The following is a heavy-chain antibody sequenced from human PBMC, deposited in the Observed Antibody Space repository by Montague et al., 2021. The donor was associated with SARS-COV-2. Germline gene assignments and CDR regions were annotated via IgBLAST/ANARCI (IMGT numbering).Heavy chain of an antibody. CDR3: ARILSYYYGMDV. V-gene: IGHV3-33*01. CDR2: IWYDGSNK. Sequence: SLRLSCAASGFTFSSYGMHWVRQAPGKGLEWVAVIWYDGSNKYYADSVKGRFTISRDNSKNTLYLQMNGLRAEDTAVYYCARILSYYYGMDVWGQGTTVTVSS. J-gene: IGHJ6*02. CDR1: GFTFSSYG. D-gene: IGHD2-15*01.